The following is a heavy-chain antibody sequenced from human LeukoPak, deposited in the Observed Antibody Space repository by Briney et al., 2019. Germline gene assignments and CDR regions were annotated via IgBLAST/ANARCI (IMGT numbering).Heavy chain of an antibody. CDR2: LSYDGRNT. CDR3: ARDNSAHSISWSSYFDY. V-gene: IGHV3-30*04. CDR1: GFTFSSYA. J-gene: IGHJ4*02. Sequence: QPGGSLRLSCAASGFTFSSYAMHWVRQAPGKGLEWVAVLSYDGRNTYNADSVKGRFTISRDNSKNTLYLQMNSLRPEDTAVYYCARDNSAHSISWSSYFDYWGQGTLVTVSS. D-gene: IGHD6-13*01.